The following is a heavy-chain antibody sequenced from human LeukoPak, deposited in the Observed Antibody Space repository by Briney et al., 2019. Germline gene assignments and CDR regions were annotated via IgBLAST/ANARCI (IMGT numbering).Heavy chain of an antibody. D-gene: IGHD3-3*01. CDR3: ARVPTLEWLLYHYYYYMDV. CDR1: GGTFSSYA. V-gene: IGHV1-69*04. Sequence: ASVKVSCKASGGTFSSYAISWVRQAPGQGLEWMGRIIPILGIANYAQKFQGRVTITADESTSTAYMELSSLRSEDTAVYYCARVPTLEWLLYHYYYYMDVWGKGTTVTVSS. J-gene: IGHJ6*03. CDR2: IIPILGIA.